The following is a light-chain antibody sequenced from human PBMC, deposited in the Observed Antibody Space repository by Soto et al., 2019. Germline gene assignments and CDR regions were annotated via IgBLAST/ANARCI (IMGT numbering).Light chain of an antibody. CDR3: QQYNSYST. Sequence: DIHMAQSPATLSASVGERVTISCRASQSISSWLAWYQQKPGKAPKLLIYDASSLESGVPSRFSGSGSGTEFTLTISSLQPDDFAAYYCQQYNSYSTFGQGTKVDIK. CDR1: QSISSW. V-gene: IGKV1-5*01. CDR2: DAS. J-gene: IGKJ1*01.